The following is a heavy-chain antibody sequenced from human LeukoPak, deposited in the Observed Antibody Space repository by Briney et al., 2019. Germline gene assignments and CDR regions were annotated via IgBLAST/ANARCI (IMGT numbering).Heavy chain of an antibody. CDR2: ISDNGAKS. CDR1: GFTFRNYA. Sequence: GGSLRLSCAGSGFTFRNYAMNWVRQAPGKGLQWVSSISDNGAKSDYADSVKGRFTISRDNSKNTLYLQMNSLRVEDTAVYYCAKADCGVISCCVKDYWGQGTLVTVSS. CDR3: AKADCGVISCCVKDY. D-gene: IGHD2-15*01. J-gene: IGHJ4*02. V-gene: IGHV3-23*01.